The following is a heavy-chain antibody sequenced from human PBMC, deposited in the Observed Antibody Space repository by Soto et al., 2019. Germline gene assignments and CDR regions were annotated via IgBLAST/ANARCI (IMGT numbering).Heavy chain of an antibody. CDR3: AGRYSGGWPGPYYFDY. CDR1: GFTFDDYG. J-gene: IGHJ4*02. CDR2: INWNGGST. Sequence: EVQLVESGGGVVRPGGSLRLSCAASGFTFDDYGMSWVRQAPGKGLEWVSGINWNGGSTGYADSVKGRFTISRDNAKNPLYRQMNSLRAEDTALYYCAGRYSGGWPGPYYFDYWGQGSLVTVSS. D-gene: IGHD6-19*01. V-gene: IGHV3-20*04.